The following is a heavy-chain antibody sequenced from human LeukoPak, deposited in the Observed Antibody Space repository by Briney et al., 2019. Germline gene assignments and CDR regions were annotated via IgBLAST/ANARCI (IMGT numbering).Heavy chain of an antibody. J-gene: IGHJ5*02. CDR2: IYDSGST. CDR1: GGSISSYS. Sequence: PSETLSLTCTVSGGSISSYSWSWIRQPPGKGLECIGYIYDSGSTNYNPSLKSRVTISVDTSKNQFSLKLSSVTAADTAVYYCAVYGAPEPQFDPWGQGTLVTVSS. V-gene: IGHV4-59*01. D-gene: IGHD4-17*01. CDR3: AVYGAPEPQFDP.